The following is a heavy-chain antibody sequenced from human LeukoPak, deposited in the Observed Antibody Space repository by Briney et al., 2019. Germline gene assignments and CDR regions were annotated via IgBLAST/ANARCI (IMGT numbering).Heavy chain of an antibody. CDR2: ISSSGSTI. Sequence: GGSLRLSCAASGFTLSSYEMNWVRQAPGKGLEWVSYISSSGSTIYYADSVKGRFTISRDNAKNSLYLQMNSLRAEDTAVYYCAREPMVRGKNGMDVWGKGTTVTVSS. J-gene: IGHJ6*04. CDR3: AREPMVRGKNGMDV. CDR1: GFTLSSYE. D-gene: IGHD3-10*01. V-gene: IGHV3-48*03.